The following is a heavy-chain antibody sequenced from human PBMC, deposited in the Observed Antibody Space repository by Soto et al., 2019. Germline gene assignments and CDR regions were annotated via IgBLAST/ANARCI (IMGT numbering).Heavy chain of an antibody. J-gene: IGHJ3*02. D-gene: IGHD3-16*01. V-gene: IGHV4-59*01. CDR2: IYYSGST. CDR1: GGSISSYY. Sequence: SETLSLTCTVSGGSISSYYWSWIRQPPGKGLEWIGYIYYSGSTNYNPSLKSRVTISVDTSKNQFSLKLSSVTAADTAVYYCARVKKGGARPNDAFDIWGQGTMVTGSS. CDR3: ARVKKGGARPNDAFDI.